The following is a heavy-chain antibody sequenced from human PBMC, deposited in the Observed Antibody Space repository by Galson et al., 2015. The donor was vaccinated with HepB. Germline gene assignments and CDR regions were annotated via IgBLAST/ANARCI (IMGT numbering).Heavy chain of an antibody. CDR2: ISSSDSIP. CDR3: AKSVGRTGAKTFDH. Sequence: SLRLSCAASGFTFSSYAMSWVRQGPGKGLEWVSVISSSDSIPYYADSVKGRFTISRDNSKNTVYLQMNSLSAEDTAVYFCAKSVGRTGAKTFDHWGQGTLVTVSA. CDR1: GFTFSSYA. J-gene: IGHJ4*02. V-gene: IGHV3-23*01. D-gene: IGHD3-10*01.